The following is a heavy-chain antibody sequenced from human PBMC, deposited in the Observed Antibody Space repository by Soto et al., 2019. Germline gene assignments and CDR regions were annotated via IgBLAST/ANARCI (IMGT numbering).Heavy chain of an antibody. J-gene: IGHJ4*02. V-gene: IGHV4-31*03. CDR3: ARGATVIIFDY. CDR1: GGSISSGGYY. CDR2: IYYSGST. Sequence: QVQLQESGPGLVKPSQTLSLTCTVSGGSISSGGYYWSWIRQHPGKGLEWIGYIYYSGSTYSNPSLKTRVTISVDTSKNQFSLKLSSVTAADTAVYYCARGATVIIFDYWGQGTLVTVSS. D-gene: IGHD4-17*01.